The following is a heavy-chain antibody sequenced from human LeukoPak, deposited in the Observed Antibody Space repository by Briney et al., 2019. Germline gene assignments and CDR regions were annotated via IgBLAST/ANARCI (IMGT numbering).Heavy chain of an antibody. CDR3: ARGTGIMITFGGVIGPYFDY. J-gene: IGHJ4*02. CDR2: VNHSGST. V-gene: IGHV4-34*01. D-gene: IGHD3-16*02. Sequence: SETLSLTCAVYGGSFSGYYWSWIRQPPGKGLEWIGEVNHSGSTNYNPSLKSRVTISVDTSKNQFSLKLSSVTAADTAVYYCARGTGIMITFGGVIGPYFDYWGQGTPVTVSS. CDR1: GGSFSGYY.